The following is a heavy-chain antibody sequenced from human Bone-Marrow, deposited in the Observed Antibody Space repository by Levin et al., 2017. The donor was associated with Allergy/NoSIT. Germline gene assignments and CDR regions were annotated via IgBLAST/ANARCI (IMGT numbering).Heavy chain of an antibody. Sequence: GGSLRLSCAASGLTFSNYAMSWVRQAPGKGLEWVSASGSGGSAHYADSVKGRFTISRDNSKNTLCLEMNSLRAEDTAVYYCAKLYCSSSSCSQYYFYMDGWGKGTTVTVSS. CDR1: GLTFSNYA. J-gene: IGHJ6*03. CDR3: AKLYCSSSSCSQYYFYMDG. CDR2: SGSGGSA. V-gene: IGHV3-23*01. D-gene: IGHD2-2*01.